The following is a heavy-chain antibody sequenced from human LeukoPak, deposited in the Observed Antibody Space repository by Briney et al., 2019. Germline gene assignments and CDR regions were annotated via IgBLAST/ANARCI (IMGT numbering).Heavy chain of an antibody. D-gene: IGHD6-19*01. CDR2: ISWDGRSP. Sequence: PGGSLRLSCAASGFNFDDYTMYWVRQAPGKGLEWVSLISWDGRSPYYADSVRGRFTISRDNSENSLYLQMNSLRAEDTAVHYCATRTEAVAGRAFDIWGQGTMVTVSS. J-gene: IGHJ3*02. CDR1: GFNFDDYT. CDR3: ATRTEAVAGRAFDI. V-gene: IGHV3-43*01.